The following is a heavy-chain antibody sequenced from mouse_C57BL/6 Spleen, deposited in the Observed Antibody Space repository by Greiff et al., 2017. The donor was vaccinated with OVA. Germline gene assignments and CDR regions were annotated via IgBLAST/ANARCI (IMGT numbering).Heavy chain of an antibody. J-gene: IGHJ4*01. CDR2: IYPGDGDT. Sequence: LVKPGASVKISCKASGYAFSSSWMNWVKQRPGKGLEWIGRIYPGDGDTNYNGKFKGKATLTADKSSSTAYMQLSSLTSEDSAVYFCARETDSSGYDAMDYWGQGTSVTVSS. CDR1: GYAFSSSW. D-gene: IGHD3-2*02. V-gene: IGHV1-82*01. CDR3: ARETDSSGYDAMDY.